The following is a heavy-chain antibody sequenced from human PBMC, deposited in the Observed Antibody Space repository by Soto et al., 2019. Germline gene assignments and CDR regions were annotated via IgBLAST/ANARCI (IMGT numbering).Heavy chain of an antibody. CDR3: ATGRGSYGTLNAFDI. J-gene: IGHJ3*02. CDR1: GYTLTELS. D-gene: IGHD1-26*01. CDR2: FDPEDGET. Sequence: ASVKVSCKVSGYTLTELSMHCVRQAPGKGLEWMGGFDPEDGETIYAQKFQGRVTMTEDTSTDTAYMELSSLRSEDTAVYYCATGRGSYGTLNAFDIWGQGTMVTVSS. V-gene: IGHV1-24*01.